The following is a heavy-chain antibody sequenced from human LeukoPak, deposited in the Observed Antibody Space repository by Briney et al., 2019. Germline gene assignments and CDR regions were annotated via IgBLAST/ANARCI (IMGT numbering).Heavy chain of an antibody. J-gene: IGHJ4*02. V-gene: IGHV3-23*01. Sequence: PGGSLRLSCAASGFTFSNYAMSWVRQAPGKGLQWVSAISGSGGSTYYADSVKGRFTISRDNSKNTLYLQMNSLRAEDTAVYYCAKDIYSGSYRPPFDYWGQGTLVTVSS. CDR3: AKDIYSGSYRPPFDY. CDR1: GFTFSNYA. CDR2: ISGSGGST. D-gene: IGHD1-26*01.